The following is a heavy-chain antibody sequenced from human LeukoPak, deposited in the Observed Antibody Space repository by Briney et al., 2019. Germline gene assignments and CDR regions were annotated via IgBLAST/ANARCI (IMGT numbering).Heavy chain of an antibody. CDR3: ARVSTSGYRDWLDP. V-gene: IGHV1-2*02. CDR2: IYPKSGGT. D-gene: IGHD3-9*01. Sequence: ASVKVSCKASGYTFADYYIHWVRQAPGQGLEWMGWIYPKSGGTNSAQKFQGRVTMTRDTSISTAYMEPSRLKFDDTAVYYCARVSTSGYRDWLDPWGQGTLVTVSS. CDR1: GYTFADYY. J-gene: IGHJ5*02.